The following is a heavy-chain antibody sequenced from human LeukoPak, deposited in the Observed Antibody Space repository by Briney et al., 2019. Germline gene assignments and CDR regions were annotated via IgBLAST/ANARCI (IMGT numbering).Heavy chain of an antibody. Sequence: SQTLSLTCAVSGGSISSGGYSWSWIRQPPGKGLEWIGYIYHSGSTYYNPSLKSRVTISVDRSKNQFSLKLSSVTAADTAVYYCARGPLRWSYYYYGMDAWGQGTTVTVSS. D-gene: IGHD4-23*01. J-gene: IGHJ6*02. CDR2: IYHSGST. V-gene: IGHV4-30-2*01. CDR1: GGSISSGGYS. CDR3: ARGPLRWSYYYYGMDA.